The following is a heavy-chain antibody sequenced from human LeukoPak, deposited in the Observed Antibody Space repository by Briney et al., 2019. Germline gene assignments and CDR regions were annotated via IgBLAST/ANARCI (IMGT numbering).Heavy chain of an antibody. V-gene: IGHV1-8*01. D-gene: IGHD3-22*01. Sequence: ASVKVSCKASGYTFTNYDINWVRQATGHGLEWMGWMDPNSGNAGYAQKFLRRLTLTRNTSIETAYMELSSLGSEDTAVYFCARGLNLKVATHTSGDLWGQGTLVTVSS. CDR2: MDPNSGNA. CDR1: GYTFTNYD. J-gene: IGHJ5*02. CDR3: ARGLNLKVATHTSGDL.